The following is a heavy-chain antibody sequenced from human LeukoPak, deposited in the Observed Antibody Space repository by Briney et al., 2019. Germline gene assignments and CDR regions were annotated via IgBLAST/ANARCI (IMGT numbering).Heavy chain of an antibody. V-gene: IGHV4-4*08. D-gene: IGHD3-22*01. J-gene: IGHJ2*01. Sequence: SETLSLTCTVSGGSISIYYWSWIRQPPGKGLEWIGYIYSNGITNYNPSLRSRGTISIATSKNQFSLRLRSVTAADTAIYYCARRAYYDTSGYYPASGYFDLWGRGTLVTVSS. CDR3: ARRAYYDTSGYYPASGYFDL. CDR1: GGSISIYY. CDR2: IYSNGIT.